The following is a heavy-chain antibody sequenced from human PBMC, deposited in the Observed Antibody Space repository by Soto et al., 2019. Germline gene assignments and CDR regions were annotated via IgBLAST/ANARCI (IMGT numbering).Heavy chain of an antibody. CDR3: ARSLEVVTLDY. Sequence: GGSLSLSCAASGFTFSSYEMNWVRQAPGKGREGVSYISSSGSTIYYADSVKGRFTISRDNAKNSLYLQMNSLRAEDTAVYYCARSLEVVTLDYWGQGTLVTVSS. CDR1: GFTFSSYE. J-gene: IGHJ4*02. CDR2: ISSSGSTI. D-gene: IGHD3-22*01. V-gene: IGHV3-48*03.